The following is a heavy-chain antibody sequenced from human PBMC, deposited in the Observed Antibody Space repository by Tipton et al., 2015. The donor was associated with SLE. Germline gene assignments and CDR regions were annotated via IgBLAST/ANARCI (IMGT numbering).Heavy chain of an antibody. Sequence: LSLTCTVSGGSISSYYWSWIRQPAGKGLEWIGRIYTSGSTNYNPSLKSRVTMSVDTSKKQFSLKLSSVTAADTAVYYCAREDVDTAMVYFDYWGQGTLVTVSS. D-gene: IGHD5-18*01. CDR2: IYTSGST. V-gene: IGHV4-4*07. CDR3: AREDVDTAMVYFDY. CDR1: GGSISSYY. J-gene: IGHJ4*02.